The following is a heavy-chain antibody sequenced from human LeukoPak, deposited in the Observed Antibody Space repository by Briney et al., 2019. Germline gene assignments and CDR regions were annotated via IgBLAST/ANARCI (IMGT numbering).Heavy chain of an antibody. CDR2: IIPIFGTA. D-gene: IGHD5-24*01. J-gene: IGHJ3*02. V-gene: IGHV1-69*13. Sequence: SVKVSCKASGDTFSSYAISWVRQAPGQGLEWMGGIIPIFGTANYAQKFQGRVTITADESTSTAYMELSGLRSEDTAVYYCARGGTGDGYNYGHDAFDIWGQGTMVTVSS. CDR3: ARGGTGDGYNYGHDAFDI. CDR1: GDTFSSYA.